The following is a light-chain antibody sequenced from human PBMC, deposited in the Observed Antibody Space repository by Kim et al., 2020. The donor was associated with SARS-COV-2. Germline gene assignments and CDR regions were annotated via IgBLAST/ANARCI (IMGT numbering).Light chain of an antibody. V-gene: IGLV3-1*01. CDR2: QDS. CDR1: KLGDKY. J-gene: IGLJ1*01. CDR3: QAWDSSTSV. Sequence: SYELTQPPSVSVSPGQTASITCSGDKLGDKYASWYQQKPWQSPVVVMYQDSKRPSGIPERFSGSNSGNTATLTISGTQAMDEADYYCQAWDSSTSVFGTG.